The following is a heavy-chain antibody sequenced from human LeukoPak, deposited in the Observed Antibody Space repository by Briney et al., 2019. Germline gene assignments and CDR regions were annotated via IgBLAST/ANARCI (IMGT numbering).Heavy chain of an antibody. V-gene: IGHV5-51*01. Sequence: GESLKISCKGSGYSFTSYWIGWVRQMPGKGLEWMGIIYPGDSDTSYSPSFQGQATTSADKSISTAYLQWSSLKASDTAMYYCARLIYGGNSGYYYMDVWGKGTTVTVSS. CDR1: GYSFTSYW. CDR3: ARLIYGGNSGYYYMDV. CDR2: IYPGDSDT. J-gene: IGHJ6*03. D-gene: IGHD4-23*01.